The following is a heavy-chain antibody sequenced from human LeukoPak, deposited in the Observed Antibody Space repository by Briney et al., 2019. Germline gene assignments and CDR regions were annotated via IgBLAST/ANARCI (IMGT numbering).Heavy chain of an antibody. CDR2: IYYSGST. J-gene: IGHJ4*02. Sequence: SETLSLTCTASGGSISSYYWSWIRQPPGKGLEWIGYIYYSGSTNYNPSLKSRVTISVDTSKNQFSLKLSSVTAADTAVYYCARLPGSSWYYFDYWGQGTLVTVSS. CDR1: GGSISSYY. V-gene: IGHV4-59*08. CDR3: ARLPGSSWYYFDY. D-gene: IGHD6-13*01.